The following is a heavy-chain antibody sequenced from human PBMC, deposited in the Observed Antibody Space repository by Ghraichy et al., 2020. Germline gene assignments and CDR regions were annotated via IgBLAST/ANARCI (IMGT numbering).Heavy chain of an antibody. Sequence: GGSLRLSCAASGFTFSSYAMSWVRQAPWKVLEWVSAISGSGCSTYYADSVKGRFTISRDNSKNTLYLQMNSLRAEDTAVYYCAKVPLTYYYDSSGFEYWGQGTLVNVSS. CDR1: GFTFSSYA. D-gene: IGHD3-22*01. V-gene: IGHV3-23*01. CDR2: ISGSGCST. CDR3: AKVPLTYYYDSSGFEY. J-gene: IGHJ4*02.